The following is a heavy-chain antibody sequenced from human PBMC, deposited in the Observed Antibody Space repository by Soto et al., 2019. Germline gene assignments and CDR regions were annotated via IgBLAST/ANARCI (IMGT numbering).Heavy chain of an antibody. J-gene: IGHJ3*02. Sequence: SGPTLVNPTQTLTLTCTFSGFSLSTSGMRVSWIRQPPGKALEWLARIDLDDDKFYSTSLKTRLTISKDTSKNQVVLTMTNMDPVDTATYYCARLWLHDAFDIWGQGTMVTVSS. V-gene: IGHV2-70*04. D-gene: IGHD6-19*01. CDR2: IDLDDDK. CDR3: ARLWLHDAFDI. CDR1: GFSLSTSGMR.